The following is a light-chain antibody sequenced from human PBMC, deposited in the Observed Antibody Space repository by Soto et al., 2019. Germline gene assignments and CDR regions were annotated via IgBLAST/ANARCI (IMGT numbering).Light chain of an antibody. CDR2: AAS. CDR3: QQTYNTPLA. CDR1: QSISSY. Sequence: DTQMTQSPLFLSASVGDRVTITCRASQSISSYVNWYQHKPGKAPKLLIYAASRLQSGVHSRFSGSGSGTDFTLTISSLQPEDFATYYCQQTYNTPLAFGQGTRLEIK. J-gene: IGKJ5*01. V-gene: IGKV1-39*01.